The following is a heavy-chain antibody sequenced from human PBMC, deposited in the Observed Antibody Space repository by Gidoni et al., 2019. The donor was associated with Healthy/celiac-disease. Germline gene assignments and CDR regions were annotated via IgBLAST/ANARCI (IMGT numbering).Heavy chain of an antibody. CDR3: ARIGVIVGANAPDY. Sequence: QVQLVQSGAEVKKPGASVQVSCKASGYTLPSYYMHWLRQAPGQGLEWMGIINTSGGSTSYAQKFQGRVTMTRDTSTSTVYMELSSLRSEDTAVYYCARIGVIVGANAPDYWGQGTLVTVPS. CDR2: INTSGGST. CDR1: GYTLPSYY. D-gene: IGHD1-26*01. J-gene: IGHJ4*02. V-gene: IGHV1-46*03.